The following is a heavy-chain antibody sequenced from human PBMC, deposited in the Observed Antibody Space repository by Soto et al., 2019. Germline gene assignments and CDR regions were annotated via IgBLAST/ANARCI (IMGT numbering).Heavy chain of an antibody. CDR1: GYTLTELS. Sequence: ASVKVSCKVSGYTLTELSMHWVRQAPGKGLEWMGGFDPEDGETIYAQKFQGRVTMTEDTSTDTAYMELSSLRSEDTAVYYCAGRQYYDILTGYDYWGQGTLVTVSS. D-gene: IGHD3-9*01. J-gene: IGHJ4*02. CDR3: AGRQYYDILTGYDY. CDR2: FDPEDGET. V-gene: IGHV1-24*01.